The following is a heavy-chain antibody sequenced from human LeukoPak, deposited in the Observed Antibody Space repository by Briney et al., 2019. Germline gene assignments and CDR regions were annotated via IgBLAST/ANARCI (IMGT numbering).Heavy chain of an antibody. Sequence: TSETLSLTCTVSGGSITSHYWSWIRQPPGKGLEWIGYIYYSGSTYYNPSLKSRVTISVDRSKNQFSLKVSSVTAADTAVYYCARHDNSDWYVFEYWGQGTLVTVSS. CDR2: IYYSGST. J-gene: IGHJ4*02. CDR1: GGSITSHY. V-gene: IGHV4-59*08. D-gene: IGHD6-13*01. CDR3: ARHDNSDWYVFEY.